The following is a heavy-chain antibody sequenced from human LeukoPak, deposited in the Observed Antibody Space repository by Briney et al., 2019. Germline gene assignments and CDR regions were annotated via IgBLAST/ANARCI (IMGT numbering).Heavy chain of an antibody. CDR3: ARDQAPYGAQP. Sequence: ASKTLSLTCTVSGGSISSSSYYWGWIRQPPGKGLEWIGSIYYSGSTYYNPSLKSRVTISVDTSKNQFSLKLSSVTAADTAVYYCARDQAPYGAQPWGQGTLVTVSS. CDR1: GGSISSSSYY. J-gene: IGHJ5*02. CDR2: IYYSGST. V-gene: IGHV4-39*07. D-gene: IGHD4-17*01.